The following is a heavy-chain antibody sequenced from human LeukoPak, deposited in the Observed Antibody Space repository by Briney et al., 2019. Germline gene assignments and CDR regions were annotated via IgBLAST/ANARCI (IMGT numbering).Heavy chain of an antibody. CDR2: ISDSGGST. CDR1: GITLSNYG. CDR3: AKRDVVIRVILVGFHKEAYYFDS. J-gene: IGHJ4*02. D-gene: IGHD3-22*01. Sequence: GGSLRLSCAVSGITLSNYGMSWVRQAPGKGLEWVAGISDSGGSTNYADSVKGRFTVSRDNPKNTLYLQMKSLRAEDTAVYFCAKRDVVIRVILVGFHKEAYYFDSWGQGALVTVSS. V-gene: IGHV3-23*01.